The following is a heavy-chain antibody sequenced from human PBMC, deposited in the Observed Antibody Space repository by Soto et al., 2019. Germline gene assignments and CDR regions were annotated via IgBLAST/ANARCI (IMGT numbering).Heavy chain of an antibody. Sequence: SSETLSLTCTVSGGSISSSTYYWGWMRQPPGKGLEWIASFFIGGNTYYNPSLKSRVTISVDTSKNQFSLKLTSVTASDTALYYCARQRVIPGTPTNWFDPWGQGTLVTVS. CDR3: ARQRVIPGTPTNWFDP. J-gene: IGHJ5*02. CDR1: GGSISSSTYY. CDR2: FFIGGNT. D-gene: IGHD2-15*01. V-gene: IGHV4-39*01.